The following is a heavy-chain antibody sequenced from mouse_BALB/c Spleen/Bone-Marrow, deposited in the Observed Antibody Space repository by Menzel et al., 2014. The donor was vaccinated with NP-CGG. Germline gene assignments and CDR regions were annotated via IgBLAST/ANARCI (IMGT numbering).Heavy chain of an antibody. V-gene: IGHV3-2*02. Sequence: QRVESGPGLVKPSQSLSLTCTVTGYSITSDYAWHWIRQFPGNKLEWMGYISYSGSTSYYPSLKSRISITRDTSKNQFFLQLNSVTTEDTATYYCARSADWYFDVWGAATTVTVSS. CDR3: ARSADWYFDV. CDR1: GYSITSDYA. J-gene: IGHJ1*01. CDR2: ISYSGST.